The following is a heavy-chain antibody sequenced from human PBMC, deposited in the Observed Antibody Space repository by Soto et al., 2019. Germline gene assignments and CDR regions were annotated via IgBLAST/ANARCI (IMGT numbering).Heavy chain of an antibody. CDR3: AGQTFTIAAASYGRSNWFDP. V-gene: IGHV4-39*01. CDR1: GGSITSSSHF. Sequence: SETLSLTCSASGGSITSSSHFWGWVRPRPGKGREWIGTIYFTGNNYYTPSLKSRLTMSIDTSKHEFSLRLNSVTAADTAVYYCAGQTFTIAAASYGRSNWFDPWGPGTLVTVSS. J-gene: IGHJ5*02. D-gene: IGHD6-25*01. CDR2: IYFTGNN.